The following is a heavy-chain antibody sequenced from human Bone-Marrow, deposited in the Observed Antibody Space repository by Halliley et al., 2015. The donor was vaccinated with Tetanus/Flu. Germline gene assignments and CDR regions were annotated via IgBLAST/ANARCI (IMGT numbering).Heavy chain of an antibody. CDR1: GYNFTSYW. Sequence: QLVQSGAEVKKPGDSLKTSCKVSGYNFTSYWIGWVRQKPGKGLKWVGIMDPDDSETKYSPSFQGQVTMSVDKSASTAYLQWSSLKASDIAIYYCTTGRYQLLPFDYWGQGTQVTVSS. CDR2: MDPDDSET. CDR3: TTGRYQLLPFDY. J-gene: IGHJ4*02. D-gene: IGHD2-2*01. V-gene: IGHV5-51*01.